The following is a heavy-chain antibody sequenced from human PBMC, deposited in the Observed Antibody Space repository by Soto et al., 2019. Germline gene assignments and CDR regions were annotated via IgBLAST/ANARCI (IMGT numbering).Heavy chain of an antibody. Sequence: GGSLRLSCAASGFTFDDYAMHWVRQAPGKGLEWVSGISWNSGSIGYADSVKGRFTISRDNAKNSLYLQMNSLRAEDTALYYCAKDLRDHGMVDIWGQGTMVTVSS. D-gene: IGHD1-1*01. CDR2: ISWNSGSI. V-gene: IGHV3-9*01. J-gene: IGHJ3*02. CDR3: AKDLRDHGMVDI. CDR1: GFTFDDYA.